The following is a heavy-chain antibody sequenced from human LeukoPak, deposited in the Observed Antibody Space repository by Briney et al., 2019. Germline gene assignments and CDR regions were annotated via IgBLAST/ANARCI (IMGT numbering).Heavy chain of an antibody. CDR3: ARDHCSGGSCYSGIYYYYYGMDV. CDR1: GGTFSSYA. CDR2: IIPIFGTA. J-gene: IGHJ6*02. V-gene: IGHV1-69*13. D-gene: IGHD2-15*01. Sequence: SVKVSCKASGGTFSSYAISWVRQAHGQGLEWMGGIIPIFGTANYAQKFQGRVTITADESTSTAYMELSSLRSEDTAVYYCARDHCSGGSCYSGIYYYYYGMDVWGQGTTVTVSS.